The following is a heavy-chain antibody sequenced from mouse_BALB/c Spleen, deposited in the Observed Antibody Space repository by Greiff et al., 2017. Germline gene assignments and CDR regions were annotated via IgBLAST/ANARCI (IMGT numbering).Heavy chain of an antibody. V-gene: IGHV7-3*02. CDR2: IRNKANGYTT. J-gene: IGHJ3*01. CDR1: GFTFTDYY. D-gene: IGHD2-10*01. Sequence: EVQVVESGGGLVQPGGSLRLSCATSGFTFTDYYMSWVRQPPGKALEWLGFIRNKANGYTTEYSASVKGRFTISRDNSQNILYLQMNTLRAEDSATYYCARPYYGNLFAYWGQGTLVTVSA. CDR3: ARPYYGNLFAY.